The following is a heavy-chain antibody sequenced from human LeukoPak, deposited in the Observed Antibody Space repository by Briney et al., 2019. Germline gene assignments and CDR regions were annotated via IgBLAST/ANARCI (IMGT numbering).Heavy chain of an antibody. D-gene: IGHD6-13*01. CDR1: GGTFSSYA. Sequence: SVKVSCKASGGTFSSYAISWVRQAPGQGLEWMGRIIPIFGTANYAQKFQGRVTITTGESTSTAYMELSSLRSEDTAVYFCGVIAAAGLDAFDIWGQGTMVTVSS. V-gene: IGHV1-69*05. J-gene: IGHJ3*02. CDR2: IIPIFGTA. CDR3: GVIAAAGLDAFDI.